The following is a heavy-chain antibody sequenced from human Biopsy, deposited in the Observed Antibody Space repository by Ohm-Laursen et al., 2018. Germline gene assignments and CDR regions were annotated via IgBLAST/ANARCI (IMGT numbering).Heavy chain of an antibody. CDR1: GGSINSYY. D-gene: IGHD5-24*01. Sequence: SDTLSLTCTLSGGSINSYYWSWMRQPAGKGLEWIGRLFTSGTTNYSPSLNNRVTMSVDTSKNQFSLRLTSVTAADTAVYYCASAGYNPDWNFDLWGRGTRVTVSS. J-gene: IGHJ2*01. CDR3: ASAGYNPDWNFDL. CDR2: LFTSGTT. V-gene: IGHV4-4*07.